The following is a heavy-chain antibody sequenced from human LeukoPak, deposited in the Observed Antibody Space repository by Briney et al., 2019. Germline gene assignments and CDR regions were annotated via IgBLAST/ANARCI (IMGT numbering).Heavy chain of an antibody. J-gene: IGHJ4*02. V-gene: IGHV1-24*01. Sequence: GASVKVSCKASGYTFTGYYMHWVRQAPGKGLEWMGGFDPEDGETIYAQKFQGRVTMTEDTSTDTAYMELSSLRSEDTAVYYCATDHHSSSLNYWGQGTLVTVAS. CDR2: FDPEDGET. CDR3: ATDHHSSSLNY. D-gene: IGHD6-13*01. CDR1: GYTFTGYY.